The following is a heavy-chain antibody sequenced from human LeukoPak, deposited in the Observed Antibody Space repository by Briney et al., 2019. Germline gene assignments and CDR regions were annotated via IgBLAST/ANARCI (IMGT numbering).Heavy chain of an antibody. J-gene: IGHJ5*02. V-gene: IGHV4-30-4*01. Sequence: SETLSLTCAVSGGSISSGDYYWSWIRQPPGKGLEWIGYIYYSGSTYYNPSLKSRVTISVDTSKNQFSLKLSSVTAADTAVYYCARGSGYWFDPWGQGTLVTVSS. CDR1: GGSISSGDYY. CDR2: IYYSGST. CDR3: ARGSGYWFDP.